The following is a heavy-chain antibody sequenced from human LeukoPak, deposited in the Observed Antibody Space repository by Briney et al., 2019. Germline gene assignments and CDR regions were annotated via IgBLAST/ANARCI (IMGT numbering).Heavy chain of an antibody. D-gene: IGHD6-6*01. Sequence: PSETLSLTCTVSGGSISSYYWSWIRQPPGKGLEWIGYIYYSGSTNYNPSLKSRVTISVDTSKNQFSLKLNSVTPEDTAVYYCARLAAGAARPDSIDCWGQGTLVTVSS. CDR3: ARLAAGAARPDSIDC. V-gene: IGHV4-59*12. CDR2: IYYSGST. J-gene: IGHJ4*02. CDR1: GGSISSYY.